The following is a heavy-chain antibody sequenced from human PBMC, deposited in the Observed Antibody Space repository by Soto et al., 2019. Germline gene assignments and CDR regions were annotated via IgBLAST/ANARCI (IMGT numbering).Heavy chain of an antibody. Sequence: QVRLAESGGSVVQPGRSRRLSCTTSGFTFSSYGMHWVRQAPGKGLEWVAVIWPDGSKEFYADSVKGRFSISRDNSKKTLYLQMNSLRVEYTAVYYFATGRSVAPPFDSWGRGTLVSVSP. CDR2: IWPDGSKE. D-gene: IGHD2-15*01. J-gene: IGHJ5*01. CDR1: GFTFSSYG. CDR3: ATGRSVAPPFDS. V-gene: IGHV3-33*01.